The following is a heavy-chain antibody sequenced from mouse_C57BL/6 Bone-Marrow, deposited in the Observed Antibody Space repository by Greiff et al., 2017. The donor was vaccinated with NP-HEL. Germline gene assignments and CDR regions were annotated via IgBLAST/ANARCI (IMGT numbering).Heavy chain of an antibody. Sequence: EVQGVESGAELVRPGSSVKMSCKTSGYTFTSYGINWVKQRPGQGLEWIGYIYIGNGYTEYNEKFKGKATLTSDTSSSTAYMQLSSLTSEDSAIYFCARIYYGNLAWFAYWGQGTLVTVSA. CDR2: IYIGNGYT. CDR1: GYTFTSYG. V-gene: IGHV1-58*01. D-gene: IGHD2-1*01. J-gene: IGHJ3*01. CDR3: ARIYYGNLAWFAY.